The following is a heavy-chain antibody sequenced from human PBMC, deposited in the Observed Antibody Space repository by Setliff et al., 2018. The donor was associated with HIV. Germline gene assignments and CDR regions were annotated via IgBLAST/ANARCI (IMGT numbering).Heavy chain of an antibody. CDR3: ARGVKSCGGVTRHNDYMDV. V-gene: IGHV4-39*07. CDR1: GDSISRSGSS. CDR2: IYDLGIT. Sequence: SETMSLTCTVSGDSISRSGSSWGWIRQPPGKGLEWFGNIYDLGITTSYPPLESRVTISVDTPKNPFSLTLSSVTAADTAVYYGARGVKSCGGVTRHNDYMDVWGKGTTVTVSS. J-gene: IGHJ6*03. D-gene: IGHD3-3*01.